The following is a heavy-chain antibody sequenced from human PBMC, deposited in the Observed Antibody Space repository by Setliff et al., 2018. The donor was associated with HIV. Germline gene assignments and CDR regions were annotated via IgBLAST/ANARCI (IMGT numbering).Heavy chain of an antibody. CDR1: GYSISSGYY. V-gene: IGHV4-38-2*01. Sequence: KASETLSLTCAVSGYSISSGYYWGWIRQPPGKGLEWMGSIYHSGSTYYTPFLNSRVTISVDTSKNQFSLKLSSVTAADTAVYYCARLDVDIAMAPDYWGQGMLVTVSS. CDR2: IYHSGST. D-gene: IGHD5-18*01. CDR3: ARLDVDIAMAPDY. J-gene: IGHJ4*02.